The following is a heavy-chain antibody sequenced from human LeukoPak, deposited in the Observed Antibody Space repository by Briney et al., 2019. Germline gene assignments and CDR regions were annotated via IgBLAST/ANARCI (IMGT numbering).Heavy chain of an antibody. D-gene: IGHD2-21*02. CDR2: IKQDGSEK. CDR1: GFTFSSYW. V-gene: IGHV3-7*01. CDR3: ARDTFEAYCGGDCYSGTDY. J-gene: IGHJ4*02. Sequence: GGSLRLSCAASGFTFSSYWMSWVRQAPGKGLEGVANIKQDGSEKYYVASVKGRFTISRDNAKHSLYLQMNSLRAEDTAVYYCARDTFEAYCGGDCYSGTDYWGQGTLVTVSS.